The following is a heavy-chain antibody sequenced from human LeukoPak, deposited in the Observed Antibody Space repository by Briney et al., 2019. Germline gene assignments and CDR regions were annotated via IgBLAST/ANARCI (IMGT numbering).Heavy chain of an antibody. J-gene: IGHJ6*03. CDR3: ARDVLRITMVRGVMNMDV. V-gene: IGHV1-18*01. D-gene: IGHD3-10*01. CDR1: GYTFTTYG. Sequence: ASVKVSCKASGYTFTTYGINWVRQAPGQGLEWMGWISGNNGYTNYAQKYQGRVTMTTDTSTSTAYMELRSLRSDDTAVYYCARDVLRITMVRGVMNMDVWGKGTTVTVSS. CDR2: ISGNNGYT.